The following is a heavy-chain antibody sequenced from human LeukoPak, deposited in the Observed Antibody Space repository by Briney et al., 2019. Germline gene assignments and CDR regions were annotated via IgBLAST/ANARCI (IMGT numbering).Heavy chain of an antibody. CDR2: INPSGGST. Sequence: ASVKVSCKAAGYTFPDYHMHWVRQAPGQGLEWMGIINPSGGSTSYAQKFQGRVTMTRDTSTSTVYMELSSLRSEDTAVYYCARVNREWLRASNAFDIWGQGTMVTVSS. J-gene: IGHJ3*02. D-gene: IGHD5-12*01. CDR3: ARVNREWLRASNAFDI. CDR1: GYTFPDYH. V-gene: IGHV1-46*01.